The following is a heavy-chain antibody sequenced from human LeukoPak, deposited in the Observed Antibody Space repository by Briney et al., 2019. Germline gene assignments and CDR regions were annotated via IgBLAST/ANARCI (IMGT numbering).Heavy chain of an antibody. CDR3: ANSPRPVDFDY. CDR2: IYSGGST. J-gene: IGHJ4*02. Sequence: PGGSLRLTCAASGFIVSSNYMSWVGQAPGKGLEWVSVIYSGGSTYYADSVKGRFTISRDNSKNTVYLQMNSLRVEDTAVYYCANSPRPVDFDYWGQGTLVTVSS. CDR1: GFIVSSNY. V-gene: IGHV3-53*01. D-gene: IGHD2-21*01.